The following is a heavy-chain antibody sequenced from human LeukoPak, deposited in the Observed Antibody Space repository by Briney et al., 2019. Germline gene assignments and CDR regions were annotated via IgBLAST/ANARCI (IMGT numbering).Heavy chain of an antibody. D-gene: IGHD3-22*01. CDR1: GFTFSSYA. CDR3: AKDRYDSSGYRLAYYFDY. J-gene: IGHJ4*02. Sequence: TGGSLRLSCAASGFTFSSYAMSWVRQAPGKGLEWVSAISGSGGSTYYADSVKGRFTISRDNSKNTLYLQMNSLRAEDTAVYYCAKDRYDSSGYRLAYYFDYWGQGTLVTVSS. V-gene: IGHV3-23*01. CDR2: ISGSGGST.